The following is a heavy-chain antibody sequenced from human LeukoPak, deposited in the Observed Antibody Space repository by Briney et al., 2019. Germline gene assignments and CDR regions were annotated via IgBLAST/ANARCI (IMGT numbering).Heavy chain of an antibody. D-gene: IGHD3-22*01. Sequence: SETLSLTCTVSGDSISSSYYYWGWIRQPPGKGLEWIGSVYYSGSTYYNPSLKSRVTISVDTSKNQFSLKLSSVTAADTAVYYCATLLRITMIVVWGQGTLVTVSS. CDR1: GDSISSSYYY. CDR3: ATLLRITMIVV. CDR2: VYYSGST. V-gene: IGHV4-39*01. J-gene: IGHJ4*02.